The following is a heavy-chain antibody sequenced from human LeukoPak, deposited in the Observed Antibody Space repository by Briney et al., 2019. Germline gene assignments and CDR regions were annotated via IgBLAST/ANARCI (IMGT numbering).Heavy chain of an antibody. V-gene: IGHV3-49*03. CDR1: GFTFGDYA. D-gene: IGHD5-12*01. J-gene: IGHJ3*02. CDR3: ASVGKATGDAFDI. Sequence: PGGSLRLSCTASGFTFGDYAMSWFRQAPGKGLEWVGFIRSKAYGGTTEYAASVKGRFTISRDDSKSIAYLQMNSLKTEDTAVYYCASVGKATGDAFDIWGQGTMVTVSS. CDR2: IRSKAYGGTT.